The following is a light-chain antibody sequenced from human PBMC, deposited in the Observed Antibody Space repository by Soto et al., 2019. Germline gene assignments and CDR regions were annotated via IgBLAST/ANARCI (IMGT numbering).Light chain of an antibody. Sequence: QSVLTQPASVSGSPGQPITISCTGTSSDIGGYNYVSWYQQHPGKAPKVIIFEVSGRPSGVSNRFSGSKSGNTASLTISELRAEDEAVYYCSSYTTTNSLGIFGGGTKLTVL. V-gene: IGLV2-14*01. CDR1: SSDIGGYNY. CDR3: SSYTTTNSLGI. J-gene: IGLJ2*01. CDR2: EVS.